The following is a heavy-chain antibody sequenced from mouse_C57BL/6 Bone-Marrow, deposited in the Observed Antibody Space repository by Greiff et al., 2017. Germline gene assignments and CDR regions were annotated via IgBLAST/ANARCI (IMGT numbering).Heavy chain of an antibody. CDR1: GFTFSSYG. V-gene: IGHV5-6*01. CDR3: ARHGRIYYGYDEGDY. CDR2: ISSGGSYT. Sequence: EVKVVESGGDLVKPGGSLKLSCAASGFTFSSYGMSWVRQTPDKRLEWVATISSGGSYTYYPDSVKGRFTISRDNAKNTLYLQMSSLKSEDTAMYYCARHGRIYYGYDEGDYWGQGTTLTVSS. D-gene: IGHD2-2*01. J-gene: IGHJ2*01.